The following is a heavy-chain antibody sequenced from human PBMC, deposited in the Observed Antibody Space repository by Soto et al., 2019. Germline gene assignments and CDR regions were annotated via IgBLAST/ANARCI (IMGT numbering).Heavy chain of an antibody. J-gene: IGHJ4*02. Sequence: PSETLSLTCTVSGGSISSYYWSWIRQPPGKGLEWIGYIYYGGSTNYNPSLKSRVTISVDTSKNQFSLKLSSVTAADTAVYYCARHNYGDYDYWGQGTLVTVS. D-gene: IGHD4-17*01. CDR3: ARHNYGDYDY. CDR2: IYYGGST. V-gene: IGHV4-59*08. CDR1: GGSISSYY.